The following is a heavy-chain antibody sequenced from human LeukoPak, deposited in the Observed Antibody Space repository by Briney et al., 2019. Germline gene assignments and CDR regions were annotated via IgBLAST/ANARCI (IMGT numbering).Heavy chain of an antibody. D-gene: IGHD6-13*01. J-gene: IGHJ4*02. CDR2: ISSSSSYI. V-gene: IGHV3-21*01. Sequence: GGSLRLSCAASGFTFSSYSMNWVRQAPGKGLEWVSSISSSSSYIYYADSVKGRFTISRDNAKNSLYLQMDSLRAEDTAVYYCAREGSSSWYRDRPFDYWGQGTLVTVSS. CDR1: GFTFSSYS. CDR3: AREGSSSWYRDRPFDY.